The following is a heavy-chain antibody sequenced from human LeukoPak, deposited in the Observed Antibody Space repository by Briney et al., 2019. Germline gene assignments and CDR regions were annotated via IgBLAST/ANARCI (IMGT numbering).Heavy chain of an antibody. Sequence: SETLSLTCTVSGGSISSSNYYWGWIRQPPGKGLEWIGYIYYSGSTNYNPSLKSRVTISVDTSKNQFSLKLSSVTAADTAVYYCARENYYDSSGYFDYWGQGTLVTVSS. V-gene: IGHV4-61*01. CDR1: GGSISSSNYY. CDR3: ARENYYDSSGYFDY. D-gene: IGHD3-22*01. J-gene: IGHJ4*02. CDR2: IYYSGST.